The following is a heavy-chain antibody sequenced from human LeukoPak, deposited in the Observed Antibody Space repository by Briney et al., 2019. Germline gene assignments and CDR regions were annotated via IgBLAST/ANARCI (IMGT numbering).Heavy chain of an antibody. CDR2: IYYSGST. D-gene: IGHD3-22*01. J-gene: IGHJ5*02. CDR3: ARASYYYDSSGYRWFDP. V-gene: IGHV4-59*01. Sequence: PSETLSLTCTVSGGSISSYYWSWIRQPPGKGLEWIGCIYYSGSTNYNPSLKSRVTISVDTSKNQFSLKLSSVTAADTAVYYCARASYYYDSSGYRWFDPWGQGTLVTVSS. CDR1: GGSISSYY.